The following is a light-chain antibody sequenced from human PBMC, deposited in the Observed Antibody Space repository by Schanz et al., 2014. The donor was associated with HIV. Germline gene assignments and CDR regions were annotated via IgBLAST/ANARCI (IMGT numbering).Light chain of an antibody. CDR2: DVS. V-gene: IGLV2-14*03. CDR3: SSYAGRGDV. CDR1: STDVGAYNL. Sequence: QSALSQPASVSGSPGQSITISCTGSSTDVGAYNLVSWYQQHPGKVPKLIIYDVSQRPSGVSNRFSGSKSGNTASLTVSGLQAEDEGDYYCSSYAGRGDVFGGGTKLTVL. J-gene: IGLJ2*01.